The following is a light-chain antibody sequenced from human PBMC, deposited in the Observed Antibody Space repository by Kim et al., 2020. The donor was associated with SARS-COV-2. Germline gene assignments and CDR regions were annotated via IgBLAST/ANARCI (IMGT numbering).Light chain of an antibody. Sequence: SYELTQPPSLSVPPGQTASITCSGDRLGDKYVCWYQQKPGLSPVLVIYLDTRRPSGIPDRFSGSNSGNTATLTISGTQALDEADYYCQAWDGSAVVFGGGTQLTVL. CDR3: QAWDGSAVV. CDR1: RLGDKY. V-gene: IGLV3-1*01. CDR2: LDT. J-gene: IGLJ3*02.